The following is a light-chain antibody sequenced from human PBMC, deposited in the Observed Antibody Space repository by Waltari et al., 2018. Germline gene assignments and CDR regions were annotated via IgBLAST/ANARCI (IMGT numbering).Light chain of an antibody. CDR2: AAS. Sequence: QMTQSPSSLSASVGDRVTITCRASQNINTYLHWYQQNPGKAPNLLIYAASTLQNGVPLRFSGSGSGTDFTLTISSLHPEDFATYYCQQSYSTPRTFGQGTRVEIK. V-gene: IGKV1-39*01. CDR1: QNINTY. CDR3: QQSYSTPRT. J-gene: IGKJ1*01.